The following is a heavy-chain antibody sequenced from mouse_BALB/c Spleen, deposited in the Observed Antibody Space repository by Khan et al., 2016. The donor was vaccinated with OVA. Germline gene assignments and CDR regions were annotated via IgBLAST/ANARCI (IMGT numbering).Heavy chain of an antibody. Sequence: EVHLVESGGDVVKPGGSLKLSCAASGFTFSSYSMSWVRQTPDKRLEWVATISSDGDYTYFPDSVKGRFTISRDNAKNTLNLQLCSLNSYDTALYYCASHLTGSFAYWGQGTLVTVSA. V-gene: IGHV5-6*01. D-gene: IGHD4-1*01. J-gene: IGHJ3*01. CDR2: ISSDGDYT. CDR3: ASHLTGSFAY. CDR1: GFTFSSYS.